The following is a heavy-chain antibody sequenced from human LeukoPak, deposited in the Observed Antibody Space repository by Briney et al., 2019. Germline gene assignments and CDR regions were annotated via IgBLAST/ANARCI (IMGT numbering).Heavy chain of an antibody. CDR2: IYYGGNT. J-gene: IGHJ4*02. D-gene: IGHD6-19*01. V-gene: IGHV4-39*01. CDR3: ASINTGYNSGYYNY. Sequence: SETLSLTCTVYDESFSAYYWGWIRQPPEKGLEWIGNIYYGGNTYYNPSLKGRVTISVDTSKNQFSLKLSSVTAADTAVYYCASINTGYNSGYYNYWGQGTLVTVSS. CDR1: DESFSAYY.